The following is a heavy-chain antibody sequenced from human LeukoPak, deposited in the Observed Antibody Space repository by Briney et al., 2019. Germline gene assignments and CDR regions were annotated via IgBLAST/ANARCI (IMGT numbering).Heavy chain of an antibody. CDR3: AKDISAMIVVVPDY. CDR2: ISWNSGSI. D-gene: IGHD3-22*01. J-gene: IGHJ4*02. V-gene: IGHV3-9*01. Sequence: GRSLRLSCAASGFTFDDYAMHWVRQAPGKGLEWVSGISWNSGSIGYADSVKGRFTISRDNAKNSLYLQMNSLRAEDTALYYCAKDISAMIVVVPDYWGQGTLVTVSS. CDR1: GFTFDDYA.